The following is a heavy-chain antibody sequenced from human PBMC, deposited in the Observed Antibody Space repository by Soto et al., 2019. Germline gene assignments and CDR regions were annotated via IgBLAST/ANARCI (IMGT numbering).Heavy chain of an antibody. V-gene: IGHV4-34*01. J-gene: IGHJ5*02. CDR2: INHSGST. CDR3: ARVVPAAILKGWVYYYDFWSGYFQRWFDP. D-gene: IGHD3-3*01. Sequence: SETLSLTCVVYCGSFSGYYWSWIRQPPGKGLEWIGEINHSGSTNYNPSLKSRVTISVDTSKNQFSLKLSSVTAADTAVYYCARVVPAAILKGWVYYYDFWSGYFQRWFDPWGKGTLVTVSS. CDR1: CGSFSGYY.